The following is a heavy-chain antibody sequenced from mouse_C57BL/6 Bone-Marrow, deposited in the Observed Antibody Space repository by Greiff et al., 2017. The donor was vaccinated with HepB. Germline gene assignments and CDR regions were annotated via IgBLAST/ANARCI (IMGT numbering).Heavy chain of an antibody. CDR2: SRNKANDYTT. J-gene: IGHJ4*01. Sequence: EVMLVESGGGLVQSGRSLRLSCATSGFTFSDFYMEWVRQAPGKGLEWIAASRNKANDYTTEYSASVKGRFIVSRDTSQSILYLQMNALRAEDTAIYYCARDAGRLDYAMDYWGQGTSVTVSS. V-gene: IGHV7-1*01. CDR1: GFTFSDFY. CDR3: ARDAGRLDYAMDY. D-gene: IGHD2-13*01.